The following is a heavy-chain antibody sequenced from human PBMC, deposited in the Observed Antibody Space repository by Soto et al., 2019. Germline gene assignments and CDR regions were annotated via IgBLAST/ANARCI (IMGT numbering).Heavy chain of an antibody. CDR1: GGTFSSYA. CDR2: IIPIFGTA. J-gene: IGHJ6*02. CDR3: ARDSIAARHNYYYYGMDV. V-gene: IGHV1-69*01. Sequence: QVQLVQSGAEVKKPGSSVKVSCRASGGTFSSYAISWVRQAPGQGLEWMGGIIPIFGTANYAQKFQGRVTITADESTSTAYMELSSLRSEDTAVYYCARDSIAARHNYYYYGMDVWGQGTTVTVSS. D-gene: IGHD6-6*01.